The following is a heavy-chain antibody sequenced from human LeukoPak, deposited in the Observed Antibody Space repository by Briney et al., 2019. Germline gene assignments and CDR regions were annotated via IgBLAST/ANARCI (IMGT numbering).Heavy chain of an antibody. CDR1: GGSISSYY. CDR3: ARDLDFSSSWYKLTWFDP. CDR2: IYTSGST. V-gene: IGHV4-4*07. D-gene: IGHD6-13*01. Sequence: SETLSLTCTVSGGSISSYYWSWIRQPAGKGLEWIGRIYTSGSTNYNPSLKSRVTMSVDTSKNQFSLKLSSVTAAGTAVYYCARDLDFSSSWYKLTWFDPWGQGTLVTVSS. J-gene: IGHJ5*02.